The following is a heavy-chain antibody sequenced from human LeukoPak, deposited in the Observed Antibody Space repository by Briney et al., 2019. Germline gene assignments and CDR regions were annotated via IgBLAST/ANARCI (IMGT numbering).Heavy chain of an antibody. Sequence: GGSLRLSCTAPGFTFDDYPMSWFRQAPGKGLEWVGFLRGKAYGGTTEYAASVKGRFTISTDDSKSIAYLQMNSLKTEDTAVYYCARDWMGSTTVYWGQGTLVAVSS. CDR2: LRGKAYGGTT. CDR3: ARDWMGSTTVY. CDR1: GFTFDDYP. D-gene: IGHD1-26*01. V-gene: IGHV3-49*03. J-gene: IGHJ4*02.